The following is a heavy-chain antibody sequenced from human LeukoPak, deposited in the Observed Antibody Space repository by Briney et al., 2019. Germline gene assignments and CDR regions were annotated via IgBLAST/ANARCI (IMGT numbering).Heavy chain of an antibody. J-gene: IGHJ4*02. CDR1: GYTFTSYG. CDR3: ARDTDPNIAAAGIDY. CDR2: ISAYNGNT. V-gene: IGHV1-18*01. Sequence: ASVEVSCKASGYTFTSYGISWVRQAPGQGLEWMGWISAYNGNTNYAQKLQGRVTMTTDTSTSTAYMELRSLRSDDTAVYYCARDTDPNIAAAGIDYWGQGTLVTVSS. D-gene: IGHD6-13*01.